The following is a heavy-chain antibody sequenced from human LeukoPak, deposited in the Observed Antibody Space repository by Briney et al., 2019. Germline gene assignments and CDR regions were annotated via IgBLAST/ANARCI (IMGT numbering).Heavy chain of an antibody. CDR1: GFTFSSYG. J-gene: IGHJ6*03. D-gene: IGHD3-3*01. CDR2: ISGSGGST. CDR3: AKDLQMDDFWSGPNHYYYYMDV. Sequence: PGGSLRLSCAASGFTFSSYGMSWVRQAPGKGLEWVSAISGSGGSTYYADSVKGRFTISRDNSKNTLYLQMNSLRAEDTAVYYCAKDLQMDDFWSGPNHYYYYMDVWGKGTTVTVSS. V-gene: IGHV3-23*01.